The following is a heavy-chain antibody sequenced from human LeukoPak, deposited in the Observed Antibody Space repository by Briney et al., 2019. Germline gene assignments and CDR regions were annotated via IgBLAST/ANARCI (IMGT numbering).Heavy chain of an antibody. CDR2: ISSSSSTI. CDR3: ARDRRKYYMDV. Sequence: GGSLRLSCAASGFTFSSYSMNWVRQAPGKGLEWVSYISSSSSTIYYADSVKGRFTISRDNAKNSLYLQMNSLRAEDTAVYYCARDRRKYYMDVWGKGTTVTVSS. J-gene: IGHJ6*03. CDR1: GFTFSSYS. V-gene: IGHV3-48*01.